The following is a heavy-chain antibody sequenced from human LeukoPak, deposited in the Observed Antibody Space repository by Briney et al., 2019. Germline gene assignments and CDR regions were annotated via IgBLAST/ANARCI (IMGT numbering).Heavy chain of an antibody. CDR1: RFTFSSYG. CDR2: ISGSGGST. D-gene: IGHD3-22*01. CDR3: AKDYYYDSPDADAFDI. Sequence: PGGSLRLSCAASRFTFSSYGMSWVRQAPGKGLEWVSAISGSGGSTYYADSVKGRFTISRDNSKNTLYLQMNSLRAEDTAVYYCAKDYYYDSPDADAFDIWGQGTMVTVSS. J-gene: IGHJ3*02. V-gene: IGHV3-23*01.